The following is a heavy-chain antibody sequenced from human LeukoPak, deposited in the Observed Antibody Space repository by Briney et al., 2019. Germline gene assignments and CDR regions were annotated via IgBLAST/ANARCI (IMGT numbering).Heavy chain of an antibody. CDR1: GFTFSSYG. Sequence: GRSLRLSCAASGFTFSSYGMHWVRQAPGKGLEWVAVIWYDGSNKYYTDSVKGRFTISRDNSKNTLYLQMNSLRAEDTAVYYCAKDRSYYGSGSSDFFDYWGQGTLVTVSS. CDR2: IWYDGSNK. D-gene: IGHD3-10*01. J-gene: IGHJ4*02. V-gene: IGHV3-33*06. CDR3: AKDRSYYGSGSSDFFDY.